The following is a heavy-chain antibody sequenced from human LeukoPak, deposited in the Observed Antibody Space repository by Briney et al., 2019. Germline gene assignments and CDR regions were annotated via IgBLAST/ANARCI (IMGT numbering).Heavy chain of an antibody. CDR1: GYTFTGYY. D-gene: IGHD6-13*01. V-gene: IGHV1-2*02. J-gene: IGHJ4*02. CDR2: INPNSGGT. Sequence: ASVKVSCKASGYTFTGYYMHWVRQAPGQGLEWMGWINPNSGGTNYAQKFQGRVTMTRDTSISTAYMELSRLTSDDAALYYCARTSAGAAAGEFDYWGQGTLVTVSS. CDR3: ARTSAGAAAGEFDY.